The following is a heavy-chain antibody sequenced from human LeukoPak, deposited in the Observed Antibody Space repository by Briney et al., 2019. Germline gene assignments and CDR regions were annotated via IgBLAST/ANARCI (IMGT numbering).Heavy chain of an antibody. CDR2: FYTSGST. J-gene: IGHJ4*02. Sequence: SETLSLTCTVSGGSISSYYWSWIRQPAGKGLGWIGRFYTSGSTNYNASLKSRVSMSVDTSKNQFSLKLSSVTAADTAVFYCARENSGSYREFDYWGQGTLVTVSS. D-gene: IGHD1-26*01. CDR3: ARENSGSYREFDY. CDR1: GGSISSYY. V-gene: IGHV4-4*07.